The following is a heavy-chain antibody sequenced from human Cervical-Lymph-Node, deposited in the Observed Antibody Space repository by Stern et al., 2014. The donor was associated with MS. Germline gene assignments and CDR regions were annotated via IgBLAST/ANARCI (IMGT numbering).Heavy chain of an antibody. CDR1: GYTFSAYN. D-gene: IGHD2-21*02. J-gene: IGHJ5*02. CDR2: IDPNSGGQ. Sequence: QVQLVQSGAEVKKPGASVKVSCKASGYTFSAYNMHWVRQAPGQGLEWMGWIDPNSGGQSYAPNFQGRVTMPRDTSISTAYMELSRLTSDDTAIYYCARNIAVVTAIPMDWFDPWGQGTLVTVSS. CDR3: ARNIAVVTAIPMDWFDP. V-gene: IGHV1-2*02.